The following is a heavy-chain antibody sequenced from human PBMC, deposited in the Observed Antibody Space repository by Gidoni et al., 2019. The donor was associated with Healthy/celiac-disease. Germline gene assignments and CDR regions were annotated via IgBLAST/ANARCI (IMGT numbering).Heavy chain of an antibody. J-gene: IGHJ4*02. V-gene: IGHV4-59*01. CDR3: ARALLRAESFFDY. Sequence: QVQLQESGPGLVQPSVTLSLTCPVSGGPISSYYWSWIRQPPGKGLEWIGYIYYSGSTNYNPSLKSLVTISVDTSKNQFALKLSSVTAADTAVYYCARALLRAESFFDYWGQGTLVTVSS. CDR1: GGPISSYY. D-gene: IGHD6-19*01. CDR2: IYYSGST.